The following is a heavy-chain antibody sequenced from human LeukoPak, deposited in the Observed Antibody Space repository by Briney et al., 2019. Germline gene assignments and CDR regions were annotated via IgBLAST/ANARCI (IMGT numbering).Heavy chain of an antibody. J-gene: IGHJ3*02. CDR3: VRVHCSGGGCYQRNDGLEI. CDR2: ISVDSNYL. Sequence: PGGSLRLFCAASGFTFNSYSMNWVRQAPGKGLERVSSISVDSNYLYYVDSLRRRFTVSRDNTKNSLYLQMNSLIAEDTSVYYCVRVHCSGGGCYQRNDGLEIWGQGTMVTVSS. D-gene: IGHD2-15*01. V-gene: IGHV3-21*01. CDR1: GFTFNSYS.